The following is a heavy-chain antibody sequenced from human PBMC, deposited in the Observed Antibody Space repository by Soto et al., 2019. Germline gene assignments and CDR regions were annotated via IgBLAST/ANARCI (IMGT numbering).Heavy chain of an antibody. V-gene: IGHV1-2*02. D-gene: IGHD1-1*01. CDR3: ASHDPGARFDP. Sequence: QVQLVQAGAEVKKPGASVKVSCKAPRYIFTAYFMHWVRQAPGEGLEWMGWIDPNNGATHYGLSFQGRVTMTRDTSISTAYMELSSLRSDDTAVYYCASHDPGARFDPWGQGTLVIVSS. CDR1: RYIFTAYF. CDR2: IDPNNGAT. J-gene: IGHJ5*02.